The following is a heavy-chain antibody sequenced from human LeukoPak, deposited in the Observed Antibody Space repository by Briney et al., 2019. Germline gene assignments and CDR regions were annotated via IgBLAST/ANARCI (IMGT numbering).Heavy chain of an antibody. Sequence: GGSLRLSCAASGFTFSSYAMHWVRQAPGKGLEYVSAISSNGGSTYYANSVKGRFTISRDNSKNTLYLQMGSLRAEDMAVYYCARGRVLRYFDGLSTDFDYWGQGTLVTVSS. CDR3: ARGRVLRYFDGLSTDFDY. V-gene: IGHV3-64*01. J-gene: IGHJ4*02. CDR1: GFTFSSYA. CDR2: ISSNGGST. D-gene: IGHD3-9*01.